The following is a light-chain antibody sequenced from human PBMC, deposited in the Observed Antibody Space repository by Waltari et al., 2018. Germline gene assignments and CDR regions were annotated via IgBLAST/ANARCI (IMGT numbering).Light chain of an antibody. CDR1: QSVSSN. Sequence: EIVMTQSPATLPVSPGERATLSCRASQSVSSNLAWYQQKPGQSPRLLISGASTRATGIPARFSGSGSGTEFTLTISSLQSEDFAVYYCQQYDNWFPLTFGGGTKVEIK. CDR3: QQYDNWFPLT. V-gene: IGKV3-15*01. CDR2: GAS. J-gene: IGKJ4*01.